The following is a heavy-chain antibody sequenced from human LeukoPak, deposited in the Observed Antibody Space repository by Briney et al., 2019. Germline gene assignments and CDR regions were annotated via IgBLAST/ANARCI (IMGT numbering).Heavy chain of an antibody. D-gene: IGHD6-6*01. Sequence: SETLSLTCTVSGGSISSGSYYWGWIRQPPGKGLEWIASIFYSGSTYYNPSLKSRVTISVDTSKNQFSLKLSSVTAADTAVYYCARRRITSRRSDAFDIWGQGTMVTVSS. V-gene: IGHV4-39*01. CDR1: GGSISSGSYY. J-gene: IGHJ3*02. CDR2: IFYSGST. CDR3: ARRRITSRRSDAFDI.